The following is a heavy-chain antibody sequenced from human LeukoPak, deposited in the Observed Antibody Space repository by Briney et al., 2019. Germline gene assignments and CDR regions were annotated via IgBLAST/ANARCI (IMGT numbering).Heavy chain of an antibody. J-gene: IGHJ4*02. CDR3: ATHGYNELRYFDWSTNE. D-gene: IGHD3-9*01. CDR2: IKEDGSEK. Sequence: SGGSLRLSCVVSGFSFSRMSWVRQAPGKGLEWVANIKEDGSEKYYVDSVKGRFTISRDNAERSLYLQMDSLRAEDTAVYYCATHGYNELRYFDWSTNEWGQGTLVTVSS. V-gene: IGHV3-7*01. CDR1: GFSFSR.